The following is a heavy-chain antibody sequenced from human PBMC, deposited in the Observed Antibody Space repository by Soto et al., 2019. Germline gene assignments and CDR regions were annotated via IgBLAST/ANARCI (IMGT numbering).Heavy chain of an antibody. V-gene: IGHV4-59*01. Sequence: SETLSLTCTVSGGSISSYYWSWIRQPPGRGLEWIGYIFYSGSTNYNPSLKSRVTISVDTSKNQFSLKLSSVTAADTAVYYCARDRWGSSSSYFDYWGQGTLVTVSS. CDR1: GGSISSYY. CDR2: IFYSGST. D-gene: IGHD6-6*01. CDR3: ARDRWGSSSSYFDY. J-gene: IGHJ4*02.